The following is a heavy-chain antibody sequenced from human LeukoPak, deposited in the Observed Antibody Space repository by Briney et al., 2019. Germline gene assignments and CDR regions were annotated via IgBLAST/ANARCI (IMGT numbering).Heavy chain of an antibody. V-gene: IGHV1-24*01. CDR3: ATGDYGDVAFDY. CDR2: FDPEDGET. CDR1: GYTLTELS. J-gene: IGHJ4*02. Sequence: GASVKVSCKVSGYTLTELSMHWVRQAPGKGLEWMGGFDPEDGETIYAQKFQGRVTMTEDTSTDTAYMELSSLRSEDTAVYYCATGDYGDVAFDYWGQGTLVTVSS. D-gene: IGHD4-17*01.